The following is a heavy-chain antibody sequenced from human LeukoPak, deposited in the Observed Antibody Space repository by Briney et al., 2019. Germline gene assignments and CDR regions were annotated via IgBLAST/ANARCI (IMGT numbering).Heavy chain of an antibody. Sequence: GSSLTLSCAASGFTFSSYAMHWVRQAPGKGLEWVAVISYDGSNKYYASSVEGRFTISRDNSKNTLYLQMSSLRAEEAAVYYCAREGGYEYYYAMDVGGQGTTVTVPS. J-gene: IGHJ6*02. D-gene: IGHD3-16*01. CDR2: ISYDGSNK. V-gene: IGHV3-30-3*01. CDR1: GFTFSSYA. CDR3: AREGGYEYYYAMDV.